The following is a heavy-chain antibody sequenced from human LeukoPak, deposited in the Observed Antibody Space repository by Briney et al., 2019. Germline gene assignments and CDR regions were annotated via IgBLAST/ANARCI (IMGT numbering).Heavy chain of an antibody. CDR1: GYTFTSYG. J-gene: IGHJ3*02. Sequence: SVKVSCKASGYTFTSYGISWVRQAPGQGLEWMGRIIPILGIANYAQKFQGRVTITADKSTSTAYMELSSLRSEDTAVYYCARESSGNDAFDIWGQGTMVTVSS. CDR3: ARESSGNDAFDI. V-gene: IGHV1-69*04. CDR2: IIPILGIA. D-gene: IGHD4-23*01.